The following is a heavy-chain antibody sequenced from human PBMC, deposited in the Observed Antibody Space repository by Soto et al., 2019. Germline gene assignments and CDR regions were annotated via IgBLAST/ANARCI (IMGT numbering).Heavy chain of an antibody. J-gene: IGHJ4*02. CDR1: GFTFSDFW. CDR2: IYSDGSGP. Sequence: GSVMLSCAASGFTFSDFWMHWVRQAPGKGLVWVSRIYSDGSGPMYADSVKGRFTISRDNAKSTLYLQMNSLRAEDTAVYYCATLNRFGSDYWGRGTMVTVSS. V-gene: IGHV3-74*03. D-gene: IGHD5-18*01. CDR3: ATLNRFGSDY.